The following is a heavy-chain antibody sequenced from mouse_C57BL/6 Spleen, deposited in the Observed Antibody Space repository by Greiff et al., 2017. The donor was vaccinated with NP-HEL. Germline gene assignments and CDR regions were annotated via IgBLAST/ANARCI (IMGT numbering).Heavy chain of an antibody. D-gene: IGHD1-1*01. Sequence: VQLQQSGAELVKPGASVKLSCKASGYTFTSYWMHWVKQRPGQGLEWIGMIHPNSGSTNYNEKFKSKATLTVDKSSSTAYMQLSSLTSEDSAVYYCARRNYGSSPFDYWGQSTTLTVSS. CDR3: ARRNYGSSPFDY. V-gene: IGHV1-64*01. J-gene: IGHJ2*01. CDR1: GYTFTSYW. CDR2: IHPNSGST.